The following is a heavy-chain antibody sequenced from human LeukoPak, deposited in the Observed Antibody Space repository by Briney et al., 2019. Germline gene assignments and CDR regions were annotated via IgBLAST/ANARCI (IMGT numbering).Heavy chain of an antibody. D-gene: IGHD2-2*01. J-gene: IGHJ4*02. CDR3: SRCPAYCSSTSCPDY. CDR2: INHSGST. CDR1: GGSFSGYY. Sequence: SETLSLTCAVYGGSFSGYYWSWIRQPPGMGLEWIGEINHSGSTNYNPSLKSRVTISVDTSKNQFSLKLSSVTAADTAVYYCSRCPAYCSSTSCPDYWGQGTLVTVSS. V-gene: IGHV4-34*01.